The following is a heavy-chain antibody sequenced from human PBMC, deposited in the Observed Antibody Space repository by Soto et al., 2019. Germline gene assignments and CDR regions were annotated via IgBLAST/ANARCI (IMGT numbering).Heavy chain of an antibody. CDR3: ARGQSHTWSAP. CDR2: INDSGSA. V-gene: IGHV4-34*01. J-gene: IGHJ5*02. CDR1: GGSFNIHY. Sequence: PSETLSLTCAVYGGSFNIHYWSWIRQPPGKGLEWIGEINDSGSANNNPSLKSRVTLSVDTSKNQFSLKLTSVTAADTAIYYCARGQSHTWSAPWGQGTLVTVSS.